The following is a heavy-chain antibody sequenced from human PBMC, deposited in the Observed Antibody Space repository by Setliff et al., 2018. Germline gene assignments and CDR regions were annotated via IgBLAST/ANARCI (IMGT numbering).Heavy chain of an antibody. CDR1: GYTFRQSI. D-gene: IGHD3-3*01. J-gene: IGHJ5*02. CDR3: MRLVRFCSRTVCQRTSGDEA. CDR2: ISAYSGNT. Sequence: ASVKVSCKASGYTFRQSIVSWVRQAPGQGLERLGWISAYSGNTYSAQRFQGRVPLTTDESTNTAYLELRGLRSDDTAVYCCMRLVRFCSRTVCQRTSGDEAWGQGTLVTVSS. V-gene: IGHV1-18*01.